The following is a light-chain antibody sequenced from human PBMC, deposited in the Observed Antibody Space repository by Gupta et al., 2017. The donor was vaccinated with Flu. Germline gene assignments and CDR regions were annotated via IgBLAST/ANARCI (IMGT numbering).Light chain of an antibody. J-gene: IGKJ2*01. CDR3: QYYASSRT. CDR1: QSVSSSY. CDR2: GAS. V-gene: IGKV3-20*01. Sequence: EIVLTQSPGTLSLSPGERATLSFRASQSVSSSYLAWYQQKPGQAPRLLIYGASSRATGIPHRFSGSGSGTDFTLTSSRLEAEDFAVYYWQYYASSRTFGQGTKLEIK.